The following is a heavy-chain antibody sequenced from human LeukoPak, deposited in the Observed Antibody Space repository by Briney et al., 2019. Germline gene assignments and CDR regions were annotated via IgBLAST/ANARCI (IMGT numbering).Heavy chain of an antibody. Sequence: PGGSLRLSCAASGFTFSAYGMHWVRQAPGKGLEWVSFIHFDARNTYYADSLKGRFTISRDDSTNTLFLLMNSLRTEDTVTYYCARLKHSHDSSGFTADYWGQGTLVTVSS. CDR3: ARLKHSHDSSGFTADY. CDR1: GFTFSAYG. J-gene: IGHJ4*02. V-gene: IGHV3-30*06. CDR2: IHFDARNT. D-gene: IGHD3-22*01.